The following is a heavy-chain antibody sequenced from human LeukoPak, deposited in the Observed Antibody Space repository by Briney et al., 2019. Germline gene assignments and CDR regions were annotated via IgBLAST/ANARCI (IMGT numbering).Heavy chain of an antibody. CDR2: ISGSGGST. Sequence: TGGSLRLPCAASGFTFSSYAMSWVRQAPGKGLEWVSAISGSGGSTYYADSVKGRFTISRDNSKNTLYLQMNSLRAEDTAVYYCARDMWTVTTSLYYYYYGMDVWGQGTTVTVSS. D-gene: IGHD4-17*01. CDR3: ARDMWTVTTSLYYYYYGMDV. V-gene: IGHV3-23*01. J-gene: IGHJ6*02. CDR1: GFTFSSYA.